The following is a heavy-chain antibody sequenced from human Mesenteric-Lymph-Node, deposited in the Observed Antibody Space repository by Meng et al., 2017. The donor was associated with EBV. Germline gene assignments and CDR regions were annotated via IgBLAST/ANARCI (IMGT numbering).Heavy chain of an antibody. CDR2: IIPMFGSL. V-gene: IGHV1-69*06. J-gene: IGHJ4*02. CDR3: ATRSEDSGSLDY. D-gene: IGHD3-10*01. CDR1: GDTFSRYA. Sequence: QGQLVQSGAEVKKPGSSVKVLCKASGDTFSRYAFSWVRQAPGQGLEWMGGIIPMFGSLSYAQKFQGRVTITADKSTTISYMELTSLRSEDTAVYYCATRSEDSGSLDYWGQGTLVTVSA.